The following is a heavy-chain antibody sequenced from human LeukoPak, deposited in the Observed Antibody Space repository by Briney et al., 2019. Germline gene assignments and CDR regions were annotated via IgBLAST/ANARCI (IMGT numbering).Heavy chain of an antibody. Sequence: GGSLRLSCAASGFTFSSYWIHWVRQAPGKGLVWVSRINTDGNITSYAESVKGRFTISRDNAKNTLYLQMNSLRAEDTAVYYCARGTDCSSTSCYRYFDLWGRGTLVTVSS. V-gene: IGHV3-74*01. J-gene: IGHJ2*01. CDR2: INTDGNIT. CDR1: GFTFSSYW. D-gene: IGHD2-2*02. CDR3: ARGTDCSSTSCYRYFDL.